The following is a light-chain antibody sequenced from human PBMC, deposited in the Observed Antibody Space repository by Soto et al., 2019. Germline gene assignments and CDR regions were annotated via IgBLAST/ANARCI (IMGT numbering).Light chain of an antibody. CDR2: GAS. V-gene: IGKV3-20*01. J-gene: IGKJ1*01. CDR1: QSVSSSY. Sequence: IVLTQSPGTLSLSPGERATLSCRASQSVSSSYLAWYQQKPGQAPRLLIYGASRRATGIPDRLRGSGSGTDFTLPSSRLEREHFAVYYCHQAGSSPHPFGQGNKVEIK. CDR3: HQAGSSPHP.